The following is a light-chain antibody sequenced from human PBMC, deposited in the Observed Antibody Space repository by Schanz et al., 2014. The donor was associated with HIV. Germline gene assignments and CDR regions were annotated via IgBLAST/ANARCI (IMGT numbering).Light chain of an antibody. CDR2: EVS. J-gene: IGLJ2*01. CDR1: SSDVGGYNY. V-gene: IGLV2-14*01. CDR3: ISYTSDTVL. Sequence: QSVLTQPPSASGSPGQSVTISCTGTSSDVGGYNYVSWYQQHPGKAPKLMIYEVSERPSGVSNRFSGSKSDNTASLTISGLQPEDEADYYCISYTSDTVLFGGGTKLTVL.